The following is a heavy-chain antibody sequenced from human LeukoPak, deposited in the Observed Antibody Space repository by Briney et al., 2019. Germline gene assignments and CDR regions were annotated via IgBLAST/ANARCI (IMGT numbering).Heavy chain of an antibody. Sequence: LSLTCTVSGGSISSYYWSWIRQAPGKGLEWVSYISSSGSTIYYADSVKGRFTITRDNAKNSLYLQMNSLRAEDTAVYYCARSHLGELSSADYWGRGTLVTVSS. CDR2: ISSSGSTI. CDR1: GGSISSYY. D-gene: IGHD3-16*02. CDR3: ARSHLGELSSADY. J-gene: IGHJ4*02. V-gene: IGHV3-11*01.